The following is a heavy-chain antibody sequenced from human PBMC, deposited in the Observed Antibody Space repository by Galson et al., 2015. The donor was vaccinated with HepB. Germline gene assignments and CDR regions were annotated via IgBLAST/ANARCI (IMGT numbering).Heavy chain of an antibody. CDR2: ISYDGSNK. CDR1: GFTFSSYA. CDR3: ARDSNPSSGWYRPDAFDI. Sequence: SLRLSCAASGFTFSSYAMHWVRQAPGKGLEWVAVISYDGSNKYYADSVKGRFTISRDNSKNTLYLQMNSLRAEDTAVYYCARDSNPSSGWYRPDAFDIWGQGTMVTVSS. V-gene: IGHV3-30*04. D-gene: IGHD6-19*01. J-gene: IGHJ3*02.